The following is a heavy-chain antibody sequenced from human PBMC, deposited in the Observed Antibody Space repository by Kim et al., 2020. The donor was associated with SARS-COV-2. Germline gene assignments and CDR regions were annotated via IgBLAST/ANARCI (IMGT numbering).Heavy chain of an antibody. J-gene: IGHJ3*02. CDR1: GGSISSSSYY. Sequence: SETLSLTCTVSGGSISSSSYYWGWIRQPPGKGLEWIGSIYYSGSTYYNPSLKSRVTISVDTSKNQFSLKLSSVTAADTAVYYCARDPGPRGAFDIWGQGTMVTVSS. CDR3: ARDPGPRGAFDI. V-gene: IGHV4-39*07. CDR2: IYYSGST. D-gene: IGHD3-10*01.